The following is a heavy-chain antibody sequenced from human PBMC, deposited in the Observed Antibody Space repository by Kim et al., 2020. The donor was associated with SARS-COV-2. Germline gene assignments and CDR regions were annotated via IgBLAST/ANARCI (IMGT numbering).Heavy chain of an antibody. CDR3: ARGARPPDY. Sequence: GTTTYTPSLESRITISVDTSKNQFSMKLSSVTAADTAVYYCARGARPPDYWGQGTLVTVSS. V-gene: IGHV4-34*01. J-gene: IGHJ4*02. CDR2: GTT.